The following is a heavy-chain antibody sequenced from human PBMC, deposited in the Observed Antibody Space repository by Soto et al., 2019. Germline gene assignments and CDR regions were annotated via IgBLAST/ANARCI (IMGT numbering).Heavy chain of an antibody. CDR1: GFTFSSYA. J-gene: IGHJ5*02. V-gene: IGHV3-23*01. CDR3: AKLLTYYVIMTGPNWFEA. D-gene: IGHD3-9*01. CDR2: ISGSGGST. Sequence: EVQLLESGGGLVQPGGSLRLSCAASGFTFSSYAMSWVRQAPGKGLEWVSAISGSGGSTYYADSVKGPFTISRDNSNNALYLQMNRRRAEDTAVYYCAKLLTYYVIMTGPNWFEARGQGTLVTVSS.